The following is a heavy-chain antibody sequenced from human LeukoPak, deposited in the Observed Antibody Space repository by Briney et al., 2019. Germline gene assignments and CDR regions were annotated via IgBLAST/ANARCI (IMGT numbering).Heavy chain of an antibody. CDR1: GFTFSSYA. V-gene: IGHV3-7*01. J-gene: IGHJ3*02. CDR3: ARARGFDI. Sequence: PGGSLRLSCTASGFTFSSYAMSWVRQAPGRGLEWVANIKQDGSEKYYGDSVKGRFTISRDNAENSLYLQMNSLRVEDTAVYYCARARGFDIWGQGTMVTVSS. CDR2: IKQDGSEK. D-gene: IGHD3-10*01.